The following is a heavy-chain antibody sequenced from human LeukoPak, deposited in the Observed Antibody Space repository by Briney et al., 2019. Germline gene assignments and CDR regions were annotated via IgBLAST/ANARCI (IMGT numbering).Heavy chain of an antibody. CDR3: ARVHDYGDYDPDY. J-gene: IGHJ4*02. CDR2: MNPMSGKT. V-gene: IGHV1-8*01. Sequence: ASVKVSCKASGDTFTNYEINWVRQAPGQRLEWMGWMNPMSGKTGYGQKFQGRVTMTRNTSITTAYMELSSLRPEDTAVYFCARVHDYGDYDPDYWGQGTLVTVSS. D-gene: IGHD4-17*01. CDR1: GDTFTNYE.